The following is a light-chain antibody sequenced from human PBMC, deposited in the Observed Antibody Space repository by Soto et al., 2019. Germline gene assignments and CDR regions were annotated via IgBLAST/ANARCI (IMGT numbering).Light chain of an antibody. CDR2: DNN. J-gene: IGLJ1*01. Sequence: SALTQPPSVSAAPGQKVTISFSGSSSNIGNNYVSWYQQVPGTAPKLLIYDNNKRPSGIPDRFSGSKSGTSATLGITGLQTGDEADYYCGTWDSSLSAYVFGTGTKVTVL. CDR1: SSNIGNNY. V-gene: IGLV1-51*01. CDR3: GTWDSSLSAYV.